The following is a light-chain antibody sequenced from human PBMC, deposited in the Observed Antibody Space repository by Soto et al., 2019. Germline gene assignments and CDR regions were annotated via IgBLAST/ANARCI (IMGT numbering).Light chain of an antibody. V-gene: IGKV3-20*01. CDR1: QSVSSTF. CDR2: GAS. Sequence: EIVLTQSPGTLSLSPGERATLSCRASQSVSSTFLAWYQQKPGHAPRLLIYGASSRATGIPDRFSGSGSGTDFTLTISRLEPEDFAVYYCQQYGSSPFYSFGQGTKLEIK. J-gene: IGKJ2*01. CDR3: QQYGSSPFYS.